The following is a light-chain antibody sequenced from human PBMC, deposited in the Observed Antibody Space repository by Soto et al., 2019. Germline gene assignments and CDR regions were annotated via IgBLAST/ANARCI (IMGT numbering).Light chain of an antibody. CDR3: QHYNNWPPWT. CDR1: QSVSSN. J-gene: IGKJ1*01. CDR2: RAS. Sequence: EIVMTQSPATLSVSPGERATLSCRASQSVSSNLAWYHQKPGQAPRLLIYRASTRATGIPARFSGSGSGTEFTLTISSLQSEDFAVYYCQHYNNWPPWTFGQGTKVEIK. V-gene: IGKV3-15*01.